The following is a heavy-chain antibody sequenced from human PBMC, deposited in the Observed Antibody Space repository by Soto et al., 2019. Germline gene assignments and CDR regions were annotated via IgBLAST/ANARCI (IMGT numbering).Heavy chain of an antibody. J-gene: IGHJ6*02. Sequence: GPTLVNPTETLTLTCNVSGFSLTTGRMGVSWIRQPPGKALEWLAHIFSDAERSYSRSLQGRLTVSKVGSGSHVDLTMTNMDPVDARTYLCVRMNAESYYSYYARDVWGQVT. CDR3: VRMNAESYYSYYARDV. CDR2: IFSDAER. D-gene: IGHD3-10*01. V-gene: IGHV2-26*01. CDR1: GFSLTTGRMG.